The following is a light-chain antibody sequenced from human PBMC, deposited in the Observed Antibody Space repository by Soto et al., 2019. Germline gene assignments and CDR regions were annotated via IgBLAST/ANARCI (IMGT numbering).Light chain of an antibody. Sequence: QSALTQPASVSGSPGQSITISCTGTSSDVGGYNYVSLYQQHPGKAPKLMIYDVSNRPSGVSHRFSGSKSGKSVSLNISGLDADDEADYYCISYTSSSTLDVFGGGTKLTVL. CDR3: ISYTSSSTLDV. J-gene: IGLJ3*02. V-gene: IGLV2-14*01. CDR2: DVS. CDR1: SSDVGGYNY.